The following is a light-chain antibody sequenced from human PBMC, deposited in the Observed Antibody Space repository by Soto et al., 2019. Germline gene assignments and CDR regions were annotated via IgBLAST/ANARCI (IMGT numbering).Light chain of an antibody. CDR2: DAS. CDR1: QSVRST. Sequence: EIVMTKSPVTLPASPGARATLSCRGSQSVRSTLAWYQQKPGQAPRLLIYDASTRAPGTPARFSGSGSGTEFTLTIRSLRSEDLAVYYCQKYNNWPPITVGKGTRLAIK. CDR3: QKYNNWPPIT. V-gene: IGKV3-15*01. J-gene: IGKJ5*01.